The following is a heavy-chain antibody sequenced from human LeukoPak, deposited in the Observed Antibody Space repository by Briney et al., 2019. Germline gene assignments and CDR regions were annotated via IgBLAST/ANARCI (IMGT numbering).Heavy chain of an antibody. CDR1: GFTFGDYA. Sequence: GGSLRLSCTASGFTFGDYAMSWVRQAPGKGLEWVGFIRTKAYGGTTEYAASVKGRFTISRDDSKSIAYLQMNSLKTEDTAVYYCTRVHSQLWVYFDYWGQGTLVTVSS. CDR3: TRVHSQLWVYFDY. J-gene: IGHJ4*02. V-gene: IGHV3-49*04. CDR2: IRTKAYGGTT. D-gene: IGHD5-18*01.